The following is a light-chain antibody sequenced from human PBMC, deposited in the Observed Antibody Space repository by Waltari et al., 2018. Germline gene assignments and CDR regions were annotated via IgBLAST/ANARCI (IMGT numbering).Light chain of an antibody. J-gene: IGLJ2*01. CDR3: HSFDSSLSTGVV. CDR1: SSNIRAGHE. CDR2: GNS. Sequence: QSVLTQPPSVSGAPGQRVTISCTGTSSNIRAGHEVHLYQQFPGTAPKLLIYGNSNRPSGVPDRFSGSKSDTSASLTITGLQAEDEADYFCHSFDSSLSTGVVFGGGTKVTVL. V-gene: IGLV1-40*01.